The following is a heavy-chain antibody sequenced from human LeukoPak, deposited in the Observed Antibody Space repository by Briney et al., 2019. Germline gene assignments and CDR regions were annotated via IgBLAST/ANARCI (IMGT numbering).Heavy chain of an antibody. V-gene: IGHV3-48*01. D-gene: IGHD3-10*01. J-gene: IGHJ3*02. CDR1: GFTFSSYS. CDR3: ARAIITYYGSGSTNAFDI. Sequence: SGGSLRLSCAASGFTFSSYSMNWVRQAPGKGLEWVSYISSSSSTIYYADSVKGRFTISRDNAKNPLYLQMNSLRAEDTAVYYCARAIITYYGSGSTNAFDIWGQGTMVTVSS. CDR2: ISSSSSTI.